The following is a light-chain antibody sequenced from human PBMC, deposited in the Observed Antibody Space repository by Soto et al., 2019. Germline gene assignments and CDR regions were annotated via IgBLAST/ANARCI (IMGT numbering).Light chain of an antibody. CDR3: SSYAGSSNV. CDR1: SSDVGKYKV. V-gene: IGLV2-14*02. J-gene: IGLJ1*01. Sequence: QSVLTQPASVSGSPGQSITISCIGASSDVGKYKVVSWYQHHPGKAPKLLIYEATKRPSGVPDRFSGSKSGNTASLTVSGLQAEDEADYYCSSYAGSSNVFGTGTKLTVL. CDR2: EAT.